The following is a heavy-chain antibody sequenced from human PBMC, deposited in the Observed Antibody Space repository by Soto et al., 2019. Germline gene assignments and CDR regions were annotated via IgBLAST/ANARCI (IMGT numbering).Heavy chain of an antibody. CDR2: FDPEDGET. Sequence: ASVKVSCKVSGYTLTELSMHWVRQAPGKGLEWMGGFDPEDGETIYAQKFQGRVTMTEDTSTDTAYMELSSLRSEDTAVYYCATAPRLELPSRYDYWGQGTLVTVSS. V-gene: IGHV1-24*01. J-gene: IGHJ4*02. CDR1: GYTLTELS. D-gene: IGHD1-7*01. CDR3: ATAPRLELPSRYDY.